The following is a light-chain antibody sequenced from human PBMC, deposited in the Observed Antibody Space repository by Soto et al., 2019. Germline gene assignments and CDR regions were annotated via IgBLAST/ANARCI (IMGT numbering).Light chain of an antibody. CDR1: QSISSY. CDR2: AAA. J-gene: IGKJ1*01. Sequence: DIQMTQSPSSLSASVGDRVTITCRASQSISSYLNWYQQKPGKAPKLLIYAAASLQSGVPSRFSGSGSGTDCTLTFSSLQHEDFATYYCQQSYSTPWTFGQGTKVEIK. V-gene: IGKV1-39*01. CDR3: QQSYSTPWT.